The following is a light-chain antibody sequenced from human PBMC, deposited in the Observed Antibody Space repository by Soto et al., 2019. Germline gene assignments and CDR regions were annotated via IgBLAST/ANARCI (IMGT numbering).Light chain of an antibody. Sequence: EIVLTQSPGTLSLSPGERATLSCRASQSVSSSYLAWYQQKPGQAPRLLIYGASNRATGIPDRFGGSGSGTEFTLTISSLQPDDYATYFCQQYNSYWTFGQGTKVDIK. CDR2: GAS. J-gene: IGKJ1*01. V-gene: IGKV3-20*01. CDR1: QSVSSSY. CDR3: QQYNSYWT.